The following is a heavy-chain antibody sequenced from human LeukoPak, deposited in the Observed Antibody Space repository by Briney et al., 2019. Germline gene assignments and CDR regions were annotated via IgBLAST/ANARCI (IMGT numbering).Heavy chain of an antibody. V-gene: IGHV3-13*01. CDR2: IGTAGDT. Sequence: GGSLRLSCAASGFTFSSYDMHWVRQATGKGLEWVSAIGTAGDTYYPGSVKGRFTISRENAKNSLYLQMNSLRAGDTAVYYCARQCKRAYCSGGSCYSDNYYYYGMDVWGQGTTVTVSS. D-gene: IGHD2-15*01. J-gene: IGHJ6*02. CDR1: GFTFSSYD. CDR3: ARQCKRAYCSGGSCYSDNYYYYGMDV.